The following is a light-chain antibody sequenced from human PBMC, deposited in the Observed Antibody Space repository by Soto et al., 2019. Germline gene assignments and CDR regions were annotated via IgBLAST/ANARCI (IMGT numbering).Light chain of an antibody. Sequence: DIQMTQSPSTLSASVGDRVTITCRASQSISSWLAWYQQKPGTAPKLLIYKASNLESGVPSRFSGSGSGTEFTLTISSLQPDDFASFYCQQYNNYPGTFGLGTKVEIK. CDR1: QSISSW. CDR2: KAS. V-gene: IGKV1-5*03. J-gene: IGKJ1*01. CDR3: QQYNNYPGT.